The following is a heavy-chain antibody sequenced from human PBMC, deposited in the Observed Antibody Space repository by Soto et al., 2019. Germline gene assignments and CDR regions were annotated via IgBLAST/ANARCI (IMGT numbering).Heavy chain of an antibody. D-gene: IGHD3-22*01. Sequence: SVKVYFKAAWGTFVGDAVTWVRQALGQGLEWVGRIIPIFGTTNYAQNLQGRVTISADKSTLTSYMELHSLTSDDTALYYCARDRTDSGYYTNWLDPWGQGTQVTVSS. CDR2: IIPIFGTT. CDR3: ARDRTDSGYYTNWLDP. J-gene: IGHJ5*02. V-gene: IGHV1-69*06. CDR1: WGTFVGDA.